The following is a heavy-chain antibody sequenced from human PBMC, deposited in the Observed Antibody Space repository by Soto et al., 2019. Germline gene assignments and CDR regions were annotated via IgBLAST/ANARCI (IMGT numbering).Heavy chain of an antibody. D-gene: IGHD5-12*01. V-gene: IGHV1-69*13. CDR2: IIPIFGTA. J-gene: IGHJ4*02. CDR1: GGTLSSNA. CDR3: ARSRRVGLWWLQFDY. Sequence: ASVKVCCKDCGGTLSSNARSWVQQAPGQGLEWMGGIIPIFGTANYAQKFQGRVTITADESTSTAYMELSSLRSEDTAVYYCARSRRVGLWWLQFDYWGQGTLVTVSS.